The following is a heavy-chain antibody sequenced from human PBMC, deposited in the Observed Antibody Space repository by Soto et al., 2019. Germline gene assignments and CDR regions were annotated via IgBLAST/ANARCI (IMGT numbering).Heavy chain of an antibody. CDR3: ARDLPPVDY. V-gene: IGHV4-34*01. J-gene: IGHJ4*02. CDR1: GGSFSGYY. CDR2: INHSGST. Sequence: SETLSLTCAVYGGSFSGYYWSWIRQPPGKGLEWIGEINHSGSTNYNPSLKSRVTISVDTSKNQFSLKLSSVTAADTAVYYCARDLPPVDYWGQGTLVTVSS.